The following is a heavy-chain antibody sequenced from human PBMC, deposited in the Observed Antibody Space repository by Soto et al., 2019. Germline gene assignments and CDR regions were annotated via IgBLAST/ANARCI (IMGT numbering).Heavy chain of an antibody. CDR3: ARERATYAILTGIHYYYGMDV. CDR2: IYYSGST. J-gene: IGHJ6*02. D-gene: IGHD3-9*01. CDR1: GGSVSSGRYY. Sequence: SETLSLTCTVSGGSVSSGRYYWSWIRQPPGKGLEWIGYIYYSGSTNYNPSLKSRVTISVDTSKNQFSLKLSSVTAADTAVYYCARERATYAILTGIHYYYGMDVWGQGTTVTVSS. V-gene: IGHV4-61*01.